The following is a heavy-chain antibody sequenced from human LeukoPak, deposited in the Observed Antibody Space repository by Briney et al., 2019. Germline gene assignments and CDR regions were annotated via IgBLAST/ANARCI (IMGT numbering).Heavy chain of an antibody. J-gene: IGHJ3*02. CDR1: GFTFSSYW. CDR2: IKQDGSEK. CDR3: AREGDIVVVPAAPPPFDI. V-gene: IGHV3-7*03. D-gene: IGHD2-2*01. Sequence: PGGSLRLSCAASGFTFSSYWMSWVRQAPGKGLEWVANIKQDGSEKYYVDSVKGRFTISRDNAKNSLYLQMNSLRAEDTAVYYCAREGDIVVVPAAPPPFDIWGQGTMVTVSS.